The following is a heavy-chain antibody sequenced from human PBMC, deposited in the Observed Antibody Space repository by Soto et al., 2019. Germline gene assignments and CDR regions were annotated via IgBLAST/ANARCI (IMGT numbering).Heavy chain of an antibody. Sequence: PSETLSLTCTVSGGSISSGGYYWSWIRQHPGKGLEWIGYIYYSGSTYYNPSLKSRVTISVDTSKNQFSLKLSSVTAADTAVYYCARARVVPAATDYFDYWGQGTLVTVSS. CDR1: GGSISSGGYY. V-gene: IGHV4-31*03. J-gene: IGHJ4*02. CDR2: IYYSGST. D-gene: IGHD2-2*01. CDR3: ARARVVPAATDYFDY.